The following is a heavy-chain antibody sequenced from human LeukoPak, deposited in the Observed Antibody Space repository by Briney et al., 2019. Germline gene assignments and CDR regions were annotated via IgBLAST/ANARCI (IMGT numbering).Heavy chain of an antibody. CDR3: TRRLDD. V-gene: IGHV3-30*03. Sequence: GGSLRLSCEASGFIFSTYGMHWVRQAPGKGLEWVAMTSSDGNKPYYTESVKGRFSISRDNAQNSLYLQMNGLRVEDTAVYYCTRRLDDWGQGTLVTVSS. CDR1: GFIFSTYG. CDR2: TSSDGNKP. D-gene: IGHD3-16*01. J-gene: IGHJ4*02.